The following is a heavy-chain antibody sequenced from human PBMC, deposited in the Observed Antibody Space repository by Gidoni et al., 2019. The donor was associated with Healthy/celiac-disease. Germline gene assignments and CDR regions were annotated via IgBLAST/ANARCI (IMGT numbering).Heavy chain of an antibody. CDR1: GFTVSSYS. CDR3: GKVDDGDRDGANGFDL. Sequence: EVQLLESGGGLVQPGGSLRLSCAASGFTVSSYSMSWVRQAPGKGLEWVSGINGGGSSTYSDSVKGRRSIISDNAKNTLQLQKNSRRRAETAADYYCGKVDDGDRDGANGFDLWGQGTLVTVSS. V-gene: IGHV3-66*01. CDR2: INGGGSS. J-gene: IGHJ4*02. D-gene: IGHD3-9*01.